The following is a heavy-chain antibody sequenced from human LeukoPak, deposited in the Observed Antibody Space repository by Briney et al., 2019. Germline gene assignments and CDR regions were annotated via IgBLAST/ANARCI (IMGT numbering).Heavy chain of an antibody. CDR3: AKDRDGGSNTRAKGFDC. CDR1: GFTFSNYG. D-gene: IGHD3-16*01. Sequence: GGSLRLSCAASGFTFSNYGMSWVRQAPGEGLQWVSGISAGGGTTYYADSVKGRFTISRDKSQSTLYLQMNSLRAEDTAVYYCAKDRDGGSNTRAKGFDCWGQGTLVTVSS. CDR2: ISAGGGTT. V-gene: IGHV3-23*01. J-gene: IGHJ4*02.